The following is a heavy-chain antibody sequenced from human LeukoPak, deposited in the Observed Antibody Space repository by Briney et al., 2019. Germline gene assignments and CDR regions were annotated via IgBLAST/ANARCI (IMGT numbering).Heavy chain of an antibody. CDR1: GFTFSSYG. V-gene: IGHV3-21*04. Sequence: GGSLRLSCAASGFTFSSYGMNWVRQAPGKGLEWVSSISSDTYYIYYADSVKGRFTISRDNSKNTLYLQMNSLRAVDTAVYYCAKDDGWVQYANWGQGTLVTVSS. D-gene: IGHD5-24*01. CDR2: ISSDTYYI. CDR3: AKDDGWVQYAN. J-gene: IGHJ4*02.